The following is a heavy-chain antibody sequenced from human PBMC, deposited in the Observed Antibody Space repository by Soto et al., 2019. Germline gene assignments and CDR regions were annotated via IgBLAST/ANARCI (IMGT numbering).Heavy chain of an antibody. J-gene: IGHJ4*02. V-gene: IGHV1-2*02. Sequence: QVQLVQSGAEVKKPGATVKVSCKASGYTFTGYYMHWVRQAPGQGLEWMGWINPNSGGTNYAQKFQGRVTMTRDTSISAAYMELSRLRSDDTAMYYSALSRRSVNVPFDYWGQGTLVTVSS. CDR3: ALSRRSVNVPFDY. CDR1: GYTFTGYY. D-gene: IGHD3-16*02. CDR2: INPNSGGT.